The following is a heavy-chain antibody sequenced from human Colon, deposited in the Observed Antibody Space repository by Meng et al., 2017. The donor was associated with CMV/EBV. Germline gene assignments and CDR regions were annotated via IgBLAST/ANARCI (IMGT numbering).Heavy chain of an antibody. CDR1: GYTFTNFG. CDR2: ISPYNGDT. J-gene: IGHJ4*02. V-gene: IGHV1-18*01. Sequence: HGQLVQSGAEVKKPGASVKVSCKTSGYTFTNFGISWVRQAPGQGLEWMAYISPYNGDTNYAQRFQGRVALTTDTSTSTVYMELGSLTSDDTAMYYCARELARGGYWGQGTLVTVSS. CDR3: ARELARGGY.